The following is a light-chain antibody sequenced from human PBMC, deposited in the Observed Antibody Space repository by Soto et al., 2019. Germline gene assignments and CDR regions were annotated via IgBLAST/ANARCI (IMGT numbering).Light chain of an antibody. CDR3: QQYKSWPPIT. J-gene: IGKJ5*01. CDR2: GAS. Sequence: EIVMTQSPATLSVSXXXXXTXSXRASQSVPSRIAWYQQKPGQAPSLLIYGASTRATGVPDRFSGTGSGTEFTLTISSLKSEDYAVYYCQQYKSWPPITFGQGTRLEIK. CDR1: QSVPSR. V-gene: IGKV3-15*01.